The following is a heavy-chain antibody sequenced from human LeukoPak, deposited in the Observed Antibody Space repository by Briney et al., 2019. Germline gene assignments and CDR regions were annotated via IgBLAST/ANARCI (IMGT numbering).Heavy chain of an antibody. CDR1: GGSISSGDYY. CDR3: ARDDYSNENWFDP. V-gene: IGHV4-30-4*08. CDR2: IYYSGST. Sequence: SETLSLTCTVSGGSISSGDYYWSWIRQPPGKGLEWIGYIYYSGSTYYNPSLKSRVTISVDTSKNQFSLKLSSVTAADTAVYYCARDDYSNENWFDPWGQGTLATVSS. J-gene: IGHJ5*02. D-gene: IGHD4-11*01.